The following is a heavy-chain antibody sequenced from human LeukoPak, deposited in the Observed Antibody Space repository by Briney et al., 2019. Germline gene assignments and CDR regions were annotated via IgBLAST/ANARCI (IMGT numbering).Heavy chain of an antibody. CDR1: GGSFSGYY. CDR2: INHSGST. D-gene: IGHD6-13*01. J-gene: IGHJ5*02. V-gene: IGHV4-34*01. CDR3: AGEIAAAGRNWFDP. Sequence: SETLSLTCAVYGGSFSGYYWSWIRQPPGKGLEWIGEINHSGSTNYNPSLKSRVTISVDTSKNQFSLKLSSVTAADTAVYYCAGEIAAAGRNWFDPWGQGTLVTVSS.